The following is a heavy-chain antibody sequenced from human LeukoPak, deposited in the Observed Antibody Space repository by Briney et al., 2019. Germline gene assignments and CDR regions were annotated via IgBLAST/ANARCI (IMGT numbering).Heavy chain of an antibody. CDR1: GFTFDDYS. Sequence: GRSLRLSCAASGFTFDDYSMHWVRQSPGEGLEWLSGLGWNGDIIDYADSVKGRFTISRDNAKNSLYLQMDSLKTEDTALYYCAKGSLIAASGTLFDFWGQGTRVTVSS. D-gene: IGHD6-13*01. CDR2: LGWNGDII. CDR3: AKGSLIAASGTLFDF. J-gene: IGHJ4*02. V-gene: IGHV3-9*01.